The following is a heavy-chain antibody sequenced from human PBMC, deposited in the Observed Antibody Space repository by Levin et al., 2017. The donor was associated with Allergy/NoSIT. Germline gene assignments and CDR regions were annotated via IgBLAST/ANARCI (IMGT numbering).Heavy chain of an antibody. V-gene: IGHV3-30*18. CDR3: AKGPMDT. CDR2: ISSDVSSK. Sequence: GGSLRLSCATSGFPFSIFGLVWVRQAPGKGLEWVALISSDVSSKYYADSVKGRFTISRDNSKSTLYLQMNTLRPEDTGVYYCAKGPMDTWGQGTLVTVSS. CDR1: GFPFSIFG. J-gene: IGHJ5*02. D-gene: IGHD2-2*03.